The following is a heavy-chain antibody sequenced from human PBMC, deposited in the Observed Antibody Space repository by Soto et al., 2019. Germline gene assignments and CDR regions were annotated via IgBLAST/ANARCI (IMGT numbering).Heavy chain of an antibody. J-gene: IGHJ4*02. D-gene: IGHD7-27*01. CDR1: GGSVSSVKYF. V-gene: IGHV4-61*01. Sequence: QMQLQESGPGLVKPSETLSLTRNVSGGSVSSVKYFWSWIRQPPGKGLEWIAYIYNNGNTNYNPSLKSRATISVDTSKNQCSLKLTSVTAADSAVYFCARTVMPVGNLAAFDHWGQGVLVTVSS. CDR2: IYNNGNT. CDR3: ARTVMPVGNLAAFDH.